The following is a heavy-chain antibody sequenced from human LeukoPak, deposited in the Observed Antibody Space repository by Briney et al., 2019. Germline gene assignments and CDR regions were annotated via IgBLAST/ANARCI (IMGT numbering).Heavy chain of an antibody. D-gene: IGHD5-12*01. J-gene: IGHJ4*02. CDR2: IKNGGSP. Sequence: SETLSLTCTVSGGSISSSSSFWGWIRQPPGKGLEWIGHIKNGGSPNYNPPLKSRVTISLDTSKNQFSLTVSSVTAAGTAVYYCARLTWITDYWGQGTLVTVSS. CDR1: GGSISSSSSF. V-gene: IGHV4-39*01. CDR3: ARLTWITDY.